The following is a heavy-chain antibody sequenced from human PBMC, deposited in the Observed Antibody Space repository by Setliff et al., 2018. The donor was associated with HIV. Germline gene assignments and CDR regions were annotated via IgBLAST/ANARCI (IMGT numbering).Heavy chain of an antibody. J-gene: IGHJ4*02. Sequence: SETLSLTCTVSGDSITSGTYHWSWIRQPAGMRLEWIGHISTSGTTNYNPSLKSRVTISANTPKRQFSLKLTSVTAADTAAYFCARVSTDYVWGSFLSSGPYYFDFWGQGALVTVSS. CDR1: GDSITSGTYH. CDR2: ISTSGTT. V-gene: IGHV4-61*09. CDR3: ARVSTDYVWGSFLSSGPYYFDF. D-gene: IGHD3-16*01.